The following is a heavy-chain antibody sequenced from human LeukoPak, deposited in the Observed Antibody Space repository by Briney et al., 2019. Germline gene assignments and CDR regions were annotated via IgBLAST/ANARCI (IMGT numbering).Heavy chain of an antibody. CDR1: GFTFTTYS. D-gene: IGHD3-10*01. Sequence: GGSLRLSCAASGFTFTTYSLSWVRQASGKGLQWVSTINDGGNITDYAASVKGRFTISRDNSKNTLYLQMNSLRAEDTAVYYCARVPFPYYYGSGSSPDYYYYGMDVWGQGTTVTVSS. CDR3: ARVPFPYYYGSGSSPDYYYYGMDV. J-gene: IGHJ6*02. V-gene: IGHV3-23*01. CDR2: INDGGNIT.